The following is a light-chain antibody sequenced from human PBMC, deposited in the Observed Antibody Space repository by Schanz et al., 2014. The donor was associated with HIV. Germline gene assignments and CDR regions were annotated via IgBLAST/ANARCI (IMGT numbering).Light chain of an antibody. Sequence: QSVLTQPPSVSGAPGQRVSISCTGSSSNIGAGYDVHWYQQLPDTAPKLLIFGDNNRPSGVPDRYSGSKSDTSASLAITGLQAEDEADYYCQSFDSSVRNVVFGGGTKLTVL. CDR3: QSFDSSVRNVV. CDR2: GDN. V-gene: IGLV1-40*01. J-gene: IGLJ2*01. CDR1: SSNIGAGYD.